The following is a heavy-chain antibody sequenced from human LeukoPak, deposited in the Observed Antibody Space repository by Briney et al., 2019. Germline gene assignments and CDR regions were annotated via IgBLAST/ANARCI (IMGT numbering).Heavy chain of an antibody. CDR3: AKDTYYYDSSGYYLYYFDY. D-gene: IGHD3-22*01. V-gene: IGHV3-30*02. CDR2: IRYDGSNK. J-gene: IGHJ4*02. Sequence: GSLRLSCAASGFAFSSYWMHWVRQAPGKGLEWVAFIRYDGSNKYYADSVKGRFTISRDNSKNTLYLQMNSLRAEDTAVYYCAKDTYYYDSSGYYLYYFDYWGQGTLVTVSS. CDR1: GFAFSSYW.